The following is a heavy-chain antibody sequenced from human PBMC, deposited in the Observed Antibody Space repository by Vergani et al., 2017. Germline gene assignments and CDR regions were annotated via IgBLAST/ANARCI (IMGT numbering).Heavy chain of an antibody. J-gene: IGHJ4*02. CDR2: IYPGDSDT. Sequence: EVQLVQSGAEVKKPGESLKISCKGSGYSFTSYWIGWVRQMPGKGLEWMGIIYPGDSDTRYSPSFQGQVTISADKSISTAYLQWSSRKASDTAMYYCAKDNDDYGDYWPSPLDYWGQGTLVTVSS. CDR1: GYSFTSYW. D-gene: IGHD4-17*01. CDR3: AKDNDDYGDYWPSPLDY. V-gene: IGHV5-51*01.